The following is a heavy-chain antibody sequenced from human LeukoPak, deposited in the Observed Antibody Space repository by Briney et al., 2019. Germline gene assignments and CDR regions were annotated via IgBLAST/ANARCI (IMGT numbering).Heavy chain of an antibody. J-gene: IGHJ2*01. CDR2: INPNNGGT. V-gene: IGHV1-2*06. D-gene: IGHD1-1*01. Sequence: ASVKVSCKASGYSFTDYYIHWVRQAPGQGLEWMGRINPNNGGTVYARKFLGRVTITRDTSITTAYMDLNSLRSDDTAVYYCARADRLGNAPDWYFALWGRGTLVSVSS. CDR3: ARADRLGNAPDWYFAL. CDR1: GYSFTDYY.